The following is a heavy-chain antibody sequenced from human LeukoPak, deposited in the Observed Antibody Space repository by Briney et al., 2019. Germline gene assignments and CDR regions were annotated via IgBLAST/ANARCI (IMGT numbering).Heavy chain of an antibody. CDR3: ARGGDYFDWPPPYGMDV. Sequence: ASVKVSCKASGYTFTSYAMNWVRQAPGQRLEWMGWINAGNGNTKYSQKFQGRVTITRDTSASTAYMELSSLRSEDTAVYYCARGGDYFDWPPPYGMDVWGQGTTVTVSS. CDR1: GYTFTSYA. J-gene: IGHJ6*02. D-gene: IGHD3-9*01. V-gene: IGHV1-3*01. CDR2: INAGNGNT.